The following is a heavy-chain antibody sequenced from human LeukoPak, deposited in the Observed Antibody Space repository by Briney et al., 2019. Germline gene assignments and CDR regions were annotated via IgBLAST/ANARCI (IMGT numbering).Heavy chain of an antibody. J-gene: IGHJ6*02. CDR2: INPSGGST. CDR1: GYTFTSYY. V-gene: IGHV1-46*01. Sequence: EASVKVSCKASGYTFTSYYMHWVRQAPGQGLEWMGIINPSGGSTCYAQKFQGRVTMTRDTSTSTVYMELSSLRSEDTAVYYCARELYLVGATTDGPYYYYGMDVWGQGTTVTVSS. D-gene: IGHD1-26*01. CDR3: ARELYLVGATTDGPYYYYGMDV.